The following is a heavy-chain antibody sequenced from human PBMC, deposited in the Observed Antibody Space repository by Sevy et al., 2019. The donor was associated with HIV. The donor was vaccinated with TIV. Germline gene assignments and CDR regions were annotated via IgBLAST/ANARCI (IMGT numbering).Heavy chain of an antibody. CDR2: ISSSSSTI. CDR3: ARDKDDYGDYAAFDP. D-gene: IGHD4-17*01. Sequence: GGSLRLSCAASGFTFSSYSMNWVRQAPGKGLEWVSYISSSSSTIYYADSVKGRFTISRDNAKNSLYLQMNGLRDEDTAVYYCARDKDDYGDYAAFDPWGQGTLVTVSS. J-gene: IGHJ5*02. V-gene: IGHV3-48*02. CDR1: GFTFSSYS.